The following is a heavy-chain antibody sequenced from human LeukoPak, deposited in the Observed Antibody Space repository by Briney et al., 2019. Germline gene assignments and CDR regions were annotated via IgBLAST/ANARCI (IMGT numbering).Heavy chain of an antibody. CDR2: IYPGDSDT. D-gene: IGHD2-8*01. Sequence: GGSLQISWKGSGCRFTNYWRGGGRQMPGKGREGMGIIYPGDSDTRYSPSFQGQVTISADKSISTAYLQWRSLKASDTAMYYCARALYYYYGMDVWGQGTTVTVSS. J-gene: IGHJ6*02. CDR1: GCRFTNYW. V-gene: IGHV5-51*01. CDR3: ARALYYYYGMDV.